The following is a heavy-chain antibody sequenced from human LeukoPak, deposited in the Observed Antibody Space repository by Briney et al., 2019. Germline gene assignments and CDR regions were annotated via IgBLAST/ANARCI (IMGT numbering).Heavy chain of an antibody. CDR3: ARLYDISNSWFDP. J-gene: IGHJ5*02. V-gene: IGHV1-46*03. CDR1: GYTFTNYF. Sequence: GASVKVSCKASGYTFTNYFMYWVRQAPGQGLEWMGFFNPSGGTTSYAQNFQGRVTMTRDTSTSTVYMELSSLRSEDTAVYYCARLYDISNSWFDPWGQGTLVTVSS. CDR2: FNPSGGTT. D-gene: IGHD3-9*01.